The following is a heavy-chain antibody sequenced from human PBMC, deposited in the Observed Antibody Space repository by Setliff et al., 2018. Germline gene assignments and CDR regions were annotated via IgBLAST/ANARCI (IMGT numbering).Heavy chain of an antibody. CDR2: ISPYTGKT. CDR3: ARINFYVSSGYYYAPDY. V-gene: IGHV1-18*01. CDR1: GYTFSDYI. Sequence: ASVKVSCKASGYTFSDYIINWVRQAPGQGLEWVGWISPYTGKTYFAQKFQGRVTMTINTSTDTVYMELRSLKSDDTALYYCARINFYVSSGYYYAPDYWGQGTLVTVSS. J-gene: IGHJ4*02. D-gene: IGHD3-22*01.